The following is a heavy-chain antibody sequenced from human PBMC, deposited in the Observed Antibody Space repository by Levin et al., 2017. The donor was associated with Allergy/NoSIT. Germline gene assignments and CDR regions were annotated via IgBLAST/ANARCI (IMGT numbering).Heavy chain of an antibody. CDR2: INPSGGST. CDR3: ARDPGGYCSGGSCYSENFDY. CDR1: GYTFTSYY. J-gene: IGHJ4*02. Sequence: ASVKVSCKASGYTFTSYYMHWVRQAPGQGLEWMGIINPSGGSTSYAQKFQGRVTMTRDTSTSTVYMELSSLRSEDTAVYYCARDPGGYCSGGSCYSENFDYWGQGTLVTVSS. D-gene: IGHD2-15*01. V-gene: IGHV1-46*01.